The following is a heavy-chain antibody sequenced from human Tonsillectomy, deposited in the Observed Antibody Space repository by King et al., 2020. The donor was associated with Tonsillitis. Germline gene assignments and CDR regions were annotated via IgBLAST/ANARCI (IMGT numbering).Heavy chain of an antibody. CDR3: AREDMQWLETQAIDY. CDR1: GYTFSSYG. Sequence: VQLVQSGTEVKKPGASVKVSCRASGYTFSSYGISWVRQAPGQGLEWMGWIATYNGNTNYAQKLQGRVTMTTDTSTATAFMELRSLTSDDTAVYYCAREDMQWLETQAIDYWGQGTLVTVSS. V-gene: IGHV1-18*01. D-gene: IGHD6-19*01. CDR2: IATYNGNT. J-gene: IGHJ4*02.